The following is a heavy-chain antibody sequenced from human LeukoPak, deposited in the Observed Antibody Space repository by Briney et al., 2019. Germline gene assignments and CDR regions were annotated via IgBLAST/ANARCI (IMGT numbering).Heavy chain of an antibody. Sequence: GGSLRLSCAASGFTFDDYAMHWVRQGPGKGLEWVSYISGDGSTTYYAESVKGRFTISRDNGKTSLYLQMNSLRTEDTALYYCAEAPTPTGFYMHFWGQGTLVTVSS. CDR2: ISGDGSTT. CDR3: AEAPTPTGFYMHF. D-gene: IGHD3-9*01. V-gene: IGHV3-43*02. CDR1: GFTFDDYA. J-gene: IGHJ4*02.